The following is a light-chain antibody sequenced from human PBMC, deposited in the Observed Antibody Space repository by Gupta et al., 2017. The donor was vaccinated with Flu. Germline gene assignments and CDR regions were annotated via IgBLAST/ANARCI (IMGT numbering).Light chain of an antibody. V-gene: IGKV3-20*01. J-gene: IGKJ4*01. Sequence: EIVLTQSPGTLSLSPGERATLSCRASQSVSSSYLAWYQQTPGQAPRLLIYGASSRATGVPDRFSGSGSVTXFTLTIXRREPENFAVYYCQQEGSSGITFGXGTKVEIK. CDR1: QSVSSSY. CDR2: GAS. CDR3: QQEGSSGIT.